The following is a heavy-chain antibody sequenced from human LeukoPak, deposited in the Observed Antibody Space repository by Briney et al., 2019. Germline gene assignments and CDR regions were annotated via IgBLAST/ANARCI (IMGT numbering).Heavy chain of an antibody. V-gene: IGHV4-38-2*01. CDR2: IYHSGST. D-gene: IGHD3-3*01. J-gene: IGHJ3*02. CDR1: GYSISSGYY. CDR3: ARWDSGEWFHDAFDI. Sequence: SETLSLTCAVSGYSISSGYYWGWIRQPPGKGLEWIGSIYHSGSTYYNPSLKSRITISVDTSKNQFSLKLSSVTAADTAVYYCARWDSGEWFHDAFDIWGQGTMVTVSS.